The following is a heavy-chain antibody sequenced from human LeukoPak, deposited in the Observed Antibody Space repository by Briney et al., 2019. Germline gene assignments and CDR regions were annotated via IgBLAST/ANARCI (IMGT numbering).Heavy chain of an antibody. D-gene: IGHD6-13*01. V-gene: IGHV1-69*04. CDR2: IIPILGIA. Sequence: ASVKVSCKASGGTFSSYAISWVRQAPGQGPEWMGRIIPILGIANYAQKFQGRVTITADKSTSTAYMELSSLRSEDTAVYYCARLIAAAGTGSEYFQHWGQGTLVTVSS. CDR3: ARLIAAAGTGSEYFQH. CDR1: GGTFSSYA. J-gene: IGHJ1*01.